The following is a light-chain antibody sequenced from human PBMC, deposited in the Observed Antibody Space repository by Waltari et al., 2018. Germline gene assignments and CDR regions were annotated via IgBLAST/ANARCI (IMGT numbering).Light chain of an antibody. CDR3: QQYYSTPQT. V-gene: IGKV4-1*01. CDR2: WSS. CDR1: QSVLYSSNNKNY. J-gene: IGKJ1*01. Sequence: DIVMTQSPDSLAVSLGERATINCKSRQSVLYSSNNKNYLAWSQQKPGQPPKLLIYWSSTRESGVPDRFSGSGSGTDFTLTISSLQAEDVAVYYCQQYYSTPQTFGQGTKVEIK.